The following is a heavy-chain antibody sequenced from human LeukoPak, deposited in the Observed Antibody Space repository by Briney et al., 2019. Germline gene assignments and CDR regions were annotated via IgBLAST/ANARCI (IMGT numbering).Heavy chain of an antibody. CDR1: GGSFSGYC. V-gene: IGHV4-34*01. CDR2: INHSGST. Sequence: PSETLSLTCAVYGGSFSGYCWSWIRQPPGKGLEWIGEINHSGSTNYNPSLKSRVTISVDTSKNQFSLKLSSVTAADTAVYYCARVNRITMVRGATPPYYYYYMDVWGKGTTVTVSS. J-gene: IGHJ6*03. D-gene: IGHD3-10*01. CDR3: ARVNRITMVRGATPPYYYYYMDV.